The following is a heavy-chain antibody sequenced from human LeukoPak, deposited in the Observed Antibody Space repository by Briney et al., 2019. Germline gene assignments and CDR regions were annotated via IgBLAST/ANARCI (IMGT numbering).Heavy chain of an antibody. Sequence: SETLSLTCAVYGGSFSGYYWSWIRQPPGKGLEWIGEINHSGSTNYNPSLKSRVTISVDTSKNQFSLKLGSVTAADTAVYYCARGHCSGGSCYPNWFDPWGQGTLVTVSS. CDR2: INHSGST. V-gene: IGHV4-34*01. CDR1: GGSFSGYY. CDR3: ARGHCSGGSCYPNWFDP. J-gene: IGHJ5*02. D-gene: IGHD2-15*01.